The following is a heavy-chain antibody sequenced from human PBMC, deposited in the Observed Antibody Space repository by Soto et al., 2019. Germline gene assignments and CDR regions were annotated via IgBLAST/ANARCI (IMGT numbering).Heavy chain of an antibody. D-gene: IGHD3-9*01. CDR2: ISAYNGNT. V-gene: IGHV1-18*01. CDR3: ARTAYDILTGPPSSGDAFDI. CDR1: GYTFTSYG. Sequence: QVQLVQSGAEVKKPGASVKVSCKASGYTFTSYGISWVRQAPGQGLEWMGWISAYNGNTNYAQKLQGRVTMTTDTSTSTAYMELRSLRSDDTAVYYCARTAYDILTGPPSSGDAFDIWGQGTMVTVSS. J-gene: IGHJ3*02.